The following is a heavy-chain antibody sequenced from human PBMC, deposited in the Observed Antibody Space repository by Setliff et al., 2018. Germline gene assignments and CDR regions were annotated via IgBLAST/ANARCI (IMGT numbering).Heavy chain of an antibody. CDR3: ARDADHYDTDENPIFDY. Sequence: SVKVSCKASGDTLTTYAIHWVRQAPGQGLEWMGMIIPIFGSPHYAQRFQDRVIITADVSTRTAYMELTSLRSDDTAMYYCARDADHYDTDENPIFDYWGQGTLVTVSS. D-gene: IGHD3-9*01. J-gene: IGHJ4*02. CDR2: IIPIFGSP. V-gene: IGHV1-69*13. CDR1: GDTLTTYA.